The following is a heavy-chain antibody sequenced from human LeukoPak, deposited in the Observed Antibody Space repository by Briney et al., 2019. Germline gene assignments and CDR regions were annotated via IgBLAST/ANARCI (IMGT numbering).Heavy chain of an antibody. Sequence: GGSLRLSCAASGFTFSNYWMHWVRQAPGKGLVWASRINSDGSSRNYADSVKGRFTISRDNAKNTLYLQMSSLRAEDTAVYYCASASSHRIAAGGDYWGQGTLVTVSP. D-gene: IGHD6-13*01. CDR1: GFTFSNYW. J-gene: IGHJ4*02. CDR3: ASASSHRIAAGGDY. V-gene: IGHV3-74*01. CDR2: INSDGSSR.